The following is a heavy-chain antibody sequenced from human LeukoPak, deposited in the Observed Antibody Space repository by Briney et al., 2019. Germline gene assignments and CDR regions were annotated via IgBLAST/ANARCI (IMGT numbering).Heavy chain of an antibody. J-gene: IGHJ4*02. CDR1: GGSISSYY. CDR3: ARGGVYSSGGYYFDY. V-gene: IGHV4-59*01. CDR2: IYYSGST. Sequence: SETLSLTCTVSGGSISSYYWSWIRQPPGKGLEWIGYIYYSGSTNYNPSLKSRVTISVDTSKNQFSLKLSSVTAADTAVYYCARGGVYSSGGYYFDYWGQGTLVTVSS. D-gene: IGHD3-10*01.